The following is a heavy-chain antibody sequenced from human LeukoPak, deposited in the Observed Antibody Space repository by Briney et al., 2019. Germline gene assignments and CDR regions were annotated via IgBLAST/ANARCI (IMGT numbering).Heavy chain of an antibody. D-gene: IGHD4-17*01. J-gene: IGHJ5*02. Sequence: PGGSLRLSCAASGFTFSSFAMSWVRQAPGKGLKWVSTISGSGGSTNYADSVKGRFTFSRDNSKNTLYLQMNSLRAEDTAVYYCAKDLPDYGDYIEGSWGQGTLVTVSS. CDR3: AKDLPDYGDYIEGS. CDR1: GFTFSSFA. V-gene: IGHV3-23*01. CDR2: ISGSGGST.